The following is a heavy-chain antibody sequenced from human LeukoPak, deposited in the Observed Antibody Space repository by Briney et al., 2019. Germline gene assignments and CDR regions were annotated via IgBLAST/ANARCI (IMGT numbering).Heavy chain of an antibody. CDR3: AKAPLSGYSYGPDY. V-gene: IGHV3-53*05. Sequence: GGSLRLSCAASGFTVSSNYMSWVRQAPGKGLEWVSVIYSGGSTYYADSVKGRFTISRDNSKNTLYLQMNSLRAEDTAVYYCAKAPLSGYSYGPDYWGQGTLVTVSS. CDR1: GFTVSSNY. J-gene: IGHJ4*02. CDR2: IYSGGST. D-gene: IGHD5-18*01.